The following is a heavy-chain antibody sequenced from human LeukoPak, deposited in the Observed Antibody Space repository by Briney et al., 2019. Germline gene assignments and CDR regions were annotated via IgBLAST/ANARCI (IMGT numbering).Heavy chain of an antibody. CDR1: GYTFTSYG. V-gene: IGHV1-18*01. Sequence: ASVKVSCKASGYTFTSYGISWARQAPGQGLEWMGWISAYNGNTNYAQKLQGRVTMTTDTSTSTDYMELRSLRSDDTAVYYCARVRRGYDTFDYWGQGTLVTVSS. J-gene: IGHJ4*02. CDR2: ISAYNGNT. D-gene: IGHD5-12*01. CDR3: ARVRRGYDTFDY.